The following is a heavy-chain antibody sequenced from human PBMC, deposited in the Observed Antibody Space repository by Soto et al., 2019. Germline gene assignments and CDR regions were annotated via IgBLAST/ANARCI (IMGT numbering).Heavy chain of an antibody. J-gene: IGHJ4*02. V-gene: IGHV4-31*03. D-gene: IGHD3-10*01. Sequence: QVQLQESGPGLVKPSQTLSLTCTVSGGSISSGGYYWSWIRQHPGKGLEWIGYIYYSGSTYYSPSLKSRVTMSVDTSNNQFSLKLSSVTAADTAVYYCARGERSGSNYTIDYWGQGTLVTVSS. CDR3: ARGERSGSNYTIDY. CDR2: IYYSGST. CDR1: GGSISSGGYY.